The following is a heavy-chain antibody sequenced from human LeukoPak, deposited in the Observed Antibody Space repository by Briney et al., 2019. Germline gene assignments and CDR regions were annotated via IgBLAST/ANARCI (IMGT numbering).Heavy chain of an antibody. CDR3: ARGQVGRAGTFRIWAYFDH. CDR2: IHHSGST. V-gene: IGHV4-34*01. Sequence: SETLSLTCAVYGGSFSGYYWTWIRQPPGKGLEWIGEIHHSGSTNYNPSLKSRVTISVDTSKNQFSLKLSSVTAADTAVYYCARGQVGRAGTFRIWAYFDHWGQGTLVIVSS. CDR1: GGSFSGYY. D-gene: IGHD6-19*01. J-gene: IGHJ4*02.